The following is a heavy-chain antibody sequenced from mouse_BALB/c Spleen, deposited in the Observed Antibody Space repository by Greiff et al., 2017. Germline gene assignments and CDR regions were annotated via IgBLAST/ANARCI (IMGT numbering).Heavy chain of an antibody. V-gene: IGHV5-6-5*01. CDR2: ISSGGST. Sequence: EVQRVESGGGLVKPGGSLKLSCAASGFTFSSYAMSWVRQTPEKSLEWVASISSGGSTYYPDSVKGRFTISRDNARNILYQKMSSLRSEDTAIYYCSRCRSTMITARDDYDMDYWGEGTTVTVSS. CDR1: GFTFSSYA. J-gene: IGHJ4*01. CDR3: SRCRSTMITARDDYDMDY. D-gene: IGHD2-4*01.